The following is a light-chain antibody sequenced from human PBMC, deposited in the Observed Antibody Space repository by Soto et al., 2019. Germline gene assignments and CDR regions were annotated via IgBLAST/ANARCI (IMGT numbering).Light chain of an antibody. CDR3: SSYAGINKYV. CDR2: YNF. Sequence: QSVLTQPPSVSAAPRQSINISCSGSSTNIGNNDVNWYQQLPGKAPQLLLYYNFLLPSGVSDRFSGSKSGTSASLAISGLQSEDEADYYCSSYAGINKYVFGTGTKVTVL. CDR1: STNIGNND. V-gene: IGLV1-36*01. J-gene: IGLJ1*01.